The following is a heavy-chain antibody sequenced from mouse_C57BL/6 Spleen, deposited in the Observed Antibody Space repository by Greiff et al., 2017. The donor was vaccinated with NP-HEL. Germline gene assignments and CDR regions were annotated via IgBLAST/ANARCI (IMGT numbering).Heavy chain of an antibody. V-gene: IGHV1-66*01. J-gene: IGHJ4*01. CDR3: ARSLDGYSYAMDY. Sequence: QVQLQQSGPELVKPGASVKISCKASGYSFTSYYIHWVKQRPGQGLEWIGWIYPGSGNTKYNEKFKGKATLTADTSSSTAYMQLSSLTSEDSAVYYCARSLDGYSYAMDYWGQGTSVTVSS. CDR2: IYPGSGNT. CDR1: GYSFTSYY. D-gene: IGHD2-3*01.